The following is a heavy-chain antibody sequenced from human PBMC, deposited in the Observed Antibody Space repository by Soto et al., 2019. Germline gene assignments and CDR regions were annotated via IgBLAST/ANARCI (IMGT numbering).Heavy chain of an antibody. D-gene: IGHD3-22*01. CDR3: ARDSSGTSGFNWFDP. J-gene: IGHJ5*02. Sequence: AVKVSCKASGCTFSSYAISWVRQAPGQGLEWMGGIIPIFGTANYAQKFQGRVTITADESTSTAYMELSSLRSEDTAVYYCARDSSGTSGFNWFDPWGQGTLVTVSS. CDR1: GCTFSSYA. V-gene: IGHV1-69*13. CDR2: IIPIFGTA.